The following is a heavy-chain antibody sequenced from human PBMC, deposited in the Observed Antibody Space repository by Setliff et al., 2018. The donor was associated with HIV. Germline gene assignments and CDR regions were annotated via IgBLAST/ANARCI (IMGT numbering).Heavy chain of an antibody. J-gene: IGHJ3*01. CDR2: IYFTGSS. CDR3: ARVQMAYAAFDV. Sequence: SETMSLTCTVYGGSTSTYYWSWIRQPPGKGLEWIGSIYFTGSSDNNPSLKSRVTLSVDTSKHQFSLKLSSVTAADTAVYYCARVQMAYAAFDVWGQGTMVTVSS. CDR1: GGSTSTYY. D-gene: IGHD4-17*01. V-gene: IGHV4-59*01.